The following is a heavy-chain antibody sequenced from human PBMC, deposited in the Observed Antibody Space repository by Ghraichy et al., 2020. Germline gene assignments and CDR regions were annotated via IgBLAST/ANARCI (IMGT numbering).Heavy chain of an antibody. D-gene: IGHD1-14*01. J-gene: IGHJ3*02. CDR2: IRYDGSNK. CDR1: GFTFSSYG. V-gene: IGHV3-30*02. CDR3: AKTAHPSAGNAFDI. Sequence: GGSLRLSCAASGFTFSSYGMHWVRQAPGKGLEWVAFIRYDGSNKYYADSVKGRFTISRDNSKNTLYLQMNSLRAEDTAVYYCAKTAHPSAGNAFDIWGQGTMVTVSS.